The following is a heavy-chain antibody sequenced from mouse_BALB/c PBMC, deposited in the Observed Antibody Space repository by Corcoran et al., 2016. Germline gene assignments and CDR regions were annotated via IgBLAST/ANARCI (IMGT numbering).Heavy chain of an antibody. Sequence: DVQLQESGPGLVKPSQSLSLTCSVTGYSITSGYYWNWIRQFPGNKLEWMGYISYDGSNNYNPSLKNRISITRDTSKNQFFLKLNSVTTEDTATYYCASLTMITLFDYWGQGTTLTVSS. J-gene: IGHJ2*01. CDR2: ISYDGSN. V-gene: IGHV3-6*02. CDR3: ASLTMITLFDY. D-gene: IGHD2-4*01. CDR1: GYSITSGYY.